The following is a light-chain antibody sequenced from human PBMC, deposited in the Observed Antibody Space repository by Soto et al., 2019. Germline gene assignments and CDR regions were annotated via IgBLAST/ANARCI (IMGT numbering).Light chain of an antibody. Sequence: EIVMTQSPATLSVSPGERATLSCSASQSVSSNLAWYQQKPAQAPRLLIYGASTRATGIPARFSGSGSGTEFTLTISSLQSEDFAVYYCQQYNNWPPYTFGQGTKLEIK. CDR3: QQYNNWPPYT. CDR2: GAS. J-gene: IGKJ2*01. V-gene: IGKV3-15*01. CDR1: QSVSSN.